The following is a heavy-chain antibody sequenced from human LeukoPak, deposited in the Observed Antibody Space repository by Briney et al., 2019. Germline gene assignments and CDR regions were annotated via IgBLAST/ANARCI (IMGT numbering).Heavy chain of an antibody. D-gene: IGHD1-26*01. V-gene: IGHV3-23*01. Sequence: GGSLRLSCAASGFTFRRYGMTWVRQAPGKGLEWVSSISGSGGSTYYADSVKGRFTISRDNSKNTLYLQMNSLRAEDTAVYYCARGGRREPFDYWGQGTLVTVSS. J-gene: IGHJ4*02. CDR1: GFTFRRYG. CDR3: ARGGRREPFDY. CDR2: ISGSGGST.